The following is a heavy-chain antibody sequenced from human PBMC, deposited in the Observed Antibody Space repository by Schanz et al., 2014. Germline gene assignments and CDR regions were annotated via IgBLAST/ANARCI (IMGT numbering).Heavy chain of an antibody. J-gene: IGHJ3*02. CDR2: INTGGGDT. Sequence: QVHLVQSGAEVKRPGASVKVSCKASEYSFTSYSMHWVRQAPGQRLEWMGWINTGGGDTKYSQNFQGRVTMTTDTSTSTVYMELRSLRSDDTAVYYCARDRGRGDLPGDIWGQGTMVTVSS. CDR1: EYSFTSYS. D-gene: IGHD4-17*01. CDR3: ARDRGRGDLPGDI. V-gene: IGHV1-3*04.